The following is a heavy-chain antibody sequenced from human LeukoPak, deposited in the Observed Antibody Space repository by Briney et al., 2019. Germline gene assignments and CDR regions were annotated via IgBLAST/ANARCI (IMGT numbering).Heavy chain of an antibody. V-gene: IGHV3-7*01. CDR2: IKTDGSQI. CDR1: GFTFSSYW. D-gene: IGHD6-13*01. Sequence: QPGGSLRLSCVASGFTFSSYWVTWVRQAPGKGLEWVANIKTDGSQIYYVDSVKGRFTISRDNAKNSLYLQMSSLRAEDTAVYYCARKISGPLAAAGGYYYYYMDVWGKGTTVTVSS. J-gene: IGHJ6*03. CDR3: ARKISGPLAAAGGYYYYYMDV.